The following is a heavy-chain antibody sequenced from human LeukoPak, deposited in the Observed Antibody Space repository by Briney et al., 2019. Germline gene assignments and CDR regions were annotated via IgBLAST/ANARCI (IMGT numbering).Heavy chain of an antibody. J-gene: IGHJ1*01. D-gene: IGHD3-22*01. CDR1: GITFSYLL. Sequence: GSLKPPCSTSGITFSYLLVRWVRQAPGEGVELVAKIKEGGSEKYYVDSVRGRFTISRDNAKNSLYLQMNSLRAEDTAVYYCAREARGYDSSGYYPEYFQHWGQGTLVTVSS. CDR2: IKEGGSEK. V-gene: IGHV3-7*01. CDR3: AREARGYDSSGYYPEYFQH.